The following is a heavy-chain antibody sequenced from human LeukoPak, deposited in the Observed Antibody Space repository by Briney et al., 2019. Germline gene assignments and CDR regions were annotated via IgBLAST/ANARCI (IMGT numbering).Heavy chain of an antibody. Sequence: GGSLRLSCAASGFSFRGFWMTWVRQAPGKGLEWVANINQGGSVKYYVDSVKGRFTISRDDAKSSLYVQMNSLRAEDTAVYYCTREFDYWGQGTLVTVSS. CDR2: INQGGSVK. CDR1: GFSFRGFW. CDR3: TREFDY. J-gene: IGHJ4*02. V-gene: IGHV3-7*01.